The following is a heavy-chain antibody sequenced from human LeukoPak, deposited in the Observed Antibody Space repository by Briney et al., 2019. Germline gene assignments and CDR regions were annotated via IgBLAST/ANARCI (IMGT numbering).Heavy chain of an antibody. CDR2: ISSSSSYI. CDR3: ARQGYYYDSSGPDY. D-gene: IGHD3-22*01. CDR1: GFTFSSYS. Sequence: GGSLRLSCAASGFTFSSYSMNWVRQALGKGLEWVSSISSSSSYIYYADSVKGRFTISRDNAKNSLYLQMNSLRAEDTAVYYCARQGYYYDSSGPDYWGQGTLVTVSS. J-gene: IGHJ4*02. V-gene: IGHV3-21*01.